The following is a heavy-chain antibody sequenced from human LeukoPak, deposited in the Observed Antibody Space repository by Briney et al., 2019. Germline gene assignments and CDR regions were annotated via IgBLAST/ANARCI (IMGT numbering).Heavy chain of an antibody. Sequence: SETLSLTCTVSGGSISSYYWSWIRQPPGKGLEWIGYIYYSGSTNYNPSLKSRVTISVDTSKNQFSLKLSSVTAADTAVYYCARGKEAMDYWGQGTLVTVSS. CDR1: GGSISSYY. V-gene: IGHV4-59*01. J-gene: IGHJ4*02. CDR2: IYYSGST. CDR3: ARGKEAMDY. D-gene: IGHD5-18*01.